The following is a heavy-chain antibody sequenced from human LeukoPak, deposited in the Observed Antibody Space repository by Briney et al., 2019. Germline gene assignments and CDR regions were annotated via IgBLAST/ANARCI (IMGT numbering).Heavy chain of an antibody. CDR3: ARGRKITFGGVIAYSDY. Sequence: SETLSLTCAVYGGSFSGYYWSWIRQPPGKGLEWIGEINHSGSTNYNPSLKSRVTISVDTSKNQFSLKLSSVTAADTAVYYCARGRKITFGGVIAYSDYWGQGTLVTVSS. D-gene: IGHD3-16*02. J-gene: IGHJ4*02. V-gene: IGHV4-34*01. CDR1: GGSFSGYY. CDR2: INHSGST.